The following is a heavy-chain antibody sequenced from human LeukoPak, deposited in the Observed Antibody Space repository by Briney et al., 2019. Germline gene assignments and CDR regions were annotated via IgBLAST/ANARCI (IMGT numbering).Heavy chain of an antibody. D-gene: IGHD3-22*01. J-gene: IGHJ3*02. CDR2: ISDNGGGT. CDR3: ASLPYYYDSSGYFYDAFDI. Sequence: PGGSLRLSCAASGFTFSSYAMNWVRQAPGTGLEWVSSISDNGGGTYYADSVKGRFTISRDNSKNTLYLQMNSLRAEDTAVYYCASLPYYYDSSGYFYDAFDIWGQGTMVTVSS. CDR1: GFTFSSYA. V-gene: IGHV3-23*01.